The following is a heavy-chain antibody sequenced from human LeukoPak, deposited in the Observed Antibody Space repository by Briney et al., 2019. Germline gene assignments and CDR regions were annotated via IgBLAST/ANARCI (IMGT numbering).Heavy chain of an antibody. V-gene: IGHV4-59*01. CDR3: ARGRNDHGGMFFDY. Sequence: SETLSLTCAVSGGSISNYFSTWIRQPPGKGLEWIGYIYHSGTTNYNPSLKSRVSISFDTSKNKFSLKLSSVTAADTAVYYCARGRNDHGGMFFDYWGQGSLVTVSS. CDR2: IYHSGTT. D-gene: IGHD4-23*01. J-gene: IGHJ4*02. CDR1: GGSISNYF.